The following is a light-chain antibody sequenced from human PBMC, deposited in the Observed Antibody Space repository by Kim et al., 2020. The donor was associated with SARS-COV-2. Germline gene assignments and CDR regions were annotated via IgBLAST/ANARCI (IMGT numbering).Light chain of an antibody. CDR3: QKYKTYPVT. J-gene: IGKJ4*01. V-gene: IGKV1-5*03. CDR1: RNVDAW. CDR2: TAS. Sequence: ASERHSVTINCRARRNVDAWLVWHQQKPGNAPKLLFYTASSLDSGVPSRFSGSGSGTEFTLTLSSLQPDDFATYYCQKYKTYPVTFGGGTKVDIK.